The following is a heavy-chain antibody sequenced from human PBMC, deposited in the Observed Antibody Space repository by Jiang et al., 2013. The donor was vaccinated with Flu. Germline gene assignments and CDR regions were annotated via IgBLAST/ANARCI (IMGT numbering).Heavy chain of an antibody. J-gene: IGHJ5*02. CDR3: ARHHYDYVWGTNNWFDP. Sequence: SGPGLVKPSETLSLTCTVSGGSISSSSYYWGWIRQPPGKGLEWIGSIYYSGSTYYNPSLKSRVTISVDTSKNQFSLKLSSVTAADTAVYYCARHHYDYVWGTNNWFDPWGQGTLVTVSS. V-gene: IGHV4-39*01. D-gene: IGHD3-16*01. CDR2: IYYSGST. CDR1: GGSISSSSYY.